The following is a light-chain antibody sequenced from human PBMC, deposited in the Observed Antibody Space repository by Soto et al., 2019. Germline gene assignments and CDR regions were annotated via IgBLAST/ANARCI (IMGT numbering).Light chain of an antibody. V-gene: IGKV3-20*01. CDR3: QQYGSSPWT. J-gene: IGKJ1*01. Sequence: LTQSRGAMSLSPEERATLSCRASQSVSSSYLAWYQQKPGQAPRLLIYGASSRATGIPDRFSGSGSGTDFTHTISRLEPEDFAVYYCQQYGSSPWTFGQGTKVDIK. CDR1: QSVSSSY. CDR2: GAS.